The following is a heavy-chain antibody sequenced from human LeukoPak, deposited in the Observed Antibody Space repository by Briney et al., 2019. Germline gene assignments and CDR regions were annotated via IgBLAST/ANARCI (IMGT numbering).Heavy chain of an antibody. Sequence: PWASVKVSCKASGGTFSSYAINWVRQAPGQGLEWMGGIIPIFGTANYAQKFQGRVTITADESTSTAYMELSSLRSEDTAVYYCARDLGYCTNGVCYMGGNYFDYWGQGTLVTVSS. CDR3: ARDLGYCTNGVCYMGGNYFDY. V-gene: IGHV1-69*13. CDR1: GGTFSSYA. J-gene: IGHJ4*02. D-gene: IGHD2-8*01. CDR2: IIPIFGTA.